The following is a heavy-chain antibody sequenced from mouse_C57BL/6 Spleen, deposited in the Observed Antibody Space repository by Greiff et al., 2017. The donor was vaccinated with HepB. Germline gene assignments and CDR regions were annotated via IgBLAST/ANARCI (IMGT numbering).Heavy chain of an antibody. Sequence: VHLVESGAELAKPGASVKLSCKASGYTFTSYWMHWVKQRPGQGLEWIGYINPSSGYTKYNQKFKDKATLTADKSSSTAYMQLSSLTYEDSAVYYCARWELRQYFDVWGTGTTVTVSS. CDR1: GYTFTSYW. CDR3: ARWELRQYFDV. V-gene: IGHV1-7*01. D-gene: IGHD2-12*01. CDR2: INPSSGYT. J-gene: IGHJ1*03.